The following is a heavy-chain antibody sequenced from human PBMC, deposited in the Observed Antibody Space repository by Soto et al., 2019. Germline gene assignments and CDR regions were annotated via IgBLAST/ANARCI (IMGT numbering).Heavy chain of an antibody. J-gene: IGHJ5*02. V-gene: IGHV6-1*01. D-gene: IGHD6-19*01. CDR3: AREAGTWHLPLNWFDP. Sequence: QTPSLTLALSRDRVSNKRATLGWVRESPSKGLEWLGRTYYRSKWYNDYAVSVKGRITINPDTSNNQLSLQLNSVTPDDTAVYYCAREAGTWHLPLNWFDPWGQGTLVTVSS. CDR2: TYYRSKWYN. CDR1: RDRVSNKRAT.